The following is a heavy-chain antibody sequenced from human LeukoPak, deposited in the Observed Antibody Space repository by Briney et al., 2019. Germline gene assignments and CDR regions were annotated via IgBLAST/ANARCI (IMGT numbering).Heavy chain of an antibody. CDR3: ASGGWYYDSSGYDY. CDR2: IKQDGSEK. V-gene: IGHV3-7*01. Sequence: GGSLRLSCAASGFTFSSCWMSWVRQAPGKGLEWVANIKQDGSEKYYVDSVKGRFTISRDNAKNSLYLQMNSLRAEDTAVYYCASGGWYYDSSGYDYWGQGTLVTVSS. D-gene: IGHD3-22*01. CDR1: GFTFSSCW. J-gene: IGHJ4*02.